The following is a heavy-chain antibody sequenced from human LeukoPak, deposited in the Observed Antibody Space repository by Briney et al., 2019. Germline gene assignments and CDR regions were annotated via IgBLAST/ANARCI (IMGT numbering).Heavy chain of an antibody. CDR1: GGSIGTYY. Sequence: SETLSLTCTVSGGSIGTYYWSWVRQSPGKGLEWIGYIYVTGNRYNPYLQSRVTISVDTSRNQFFLKMSSVTAADAAVYYCARHIGGGIEDMDVWGKGTKVTVSS. J-gene: IGHJ6*03. CDR3: ARHIGGGIEDMDV. V-gene: IGHV4-59*08. CDR2: IYVTGN. D-gene: IGHD3-16*02.